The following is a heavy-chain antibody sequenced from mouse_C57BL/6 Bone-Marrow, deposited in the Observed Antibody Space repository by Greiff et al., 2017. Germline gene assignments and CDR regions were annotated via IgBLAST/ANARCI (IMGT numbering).Heavy chain of an antibody. CDR2: ISYDGST. CDR1: GYSITSGYY. CDR3: ARVEEFYAGDY. Sequence: DVQLQESGPGLVKPSQSLSLTCSVTGYSITSGYYWNWIRQFPGNKLEWMGYISYDGSTNYNPSLKNRISITRDTSTNPSFLKLNSVTTEDTATYYCARVEEFYAGDYWGQGTSVTVSS. J-gene: IGHJ4*01. V-gene: IGHV3-6*01.